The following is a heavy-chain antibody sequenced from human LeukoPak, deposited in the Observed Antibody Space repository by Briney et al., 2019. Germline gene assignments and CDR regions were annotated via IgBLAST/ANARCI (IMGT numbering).Heavy chain of an antibody. V-gene: IGHV3-30-3*01. CDR1: GFTFSSYA. CDR2: ISYDGSNK. Sequence: GRSLRLSCAASGFTFSSYAMHWVRQAPGKGLEWVAVISYDGSNKYYADSVKGRFTISRDNSKNTLYLQMNSLRAEDTAVYYCAREVRGFGELRVDPWGQGTLVTVSP. J-gene: IGHJ5*02. CDR3: AREVRGFGELRVDP. D-gene: IGHD3-10*01.